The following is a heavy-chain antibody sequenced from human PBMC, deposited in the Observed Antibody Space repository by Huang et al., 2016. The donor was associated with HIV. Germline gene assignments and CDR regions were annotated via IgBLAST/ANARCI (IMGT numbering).Heavy chain of an antibody. J-gene: IGHJ6*02. V-gene: IGHV1-18*04. Sequence: QVHLVQSGVDVKKPGASVKVSCKASDYTVTKYGVSWVRQAPGQGLEVMGWINTYNGNTNHAQKFQGRVTMTTDNSTNTAYMELGSLRYDDTAVYYCARDRVPAVRYYYGMDVWGQGTTVTVTS. CDR1: DYTVTKYG. CDR3: ARDRVPAVRYYYGMDV. D-gene: IGHD3-16*02. CDR2: INTYNGNT.